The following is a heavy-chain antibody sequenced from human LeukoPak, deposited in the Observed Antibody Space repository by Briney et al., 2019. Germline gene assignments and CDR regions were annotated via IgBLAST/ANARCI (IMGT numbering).Heavy chain of an antibody. V-gene: IGHV4-34*01. J-gene: IGHJ4*02. CDR2: INHSGST. D-gene: IGHD5-18*01. CDR3: ARLSKEGAMVYYFDY. Sequence: PSETLSLTCAVYGGSFSGYYWSWIRQPPGKGLEWIGEINHSGSTYYNPSLKSRVTISVDTSKNQFSLKLSSVTAADTAVYYCARLSKEGAMVYYFDYWGQGTLVTVSS. CDR1: GGSFSGYY.